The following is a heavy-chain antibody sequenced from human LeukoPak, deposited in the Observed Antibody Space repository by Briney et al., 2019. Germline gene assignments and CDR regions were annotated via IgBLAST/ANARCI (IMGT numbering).Heavy chain of an antibody. CDR1: GISFSTHA. D-gene: IGHD6-19*01. J-gene: IGHJ4*02. CDR3: ARRSGVAVAGAFDY. V-gene: IGHV3-23*01. CDR2: ISGSGDST. Sequence: GGSLRLSCAASGISFSTHAMTWVRQAPGKGLEWVSGISGSGDSTYYADSVKGRFTISRDNSKNTLYLQMNSLRAEDTAVYFCARRSGVAVAGAFDYWGQGTLVTVSS.